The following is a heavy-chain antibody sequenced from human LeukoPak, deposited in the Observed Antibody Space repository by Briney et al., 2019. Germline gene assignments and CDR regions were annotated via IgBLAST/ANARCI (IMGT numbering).Heavy chain of an antibody. J-gene: IGHJ4*02. D-gene: IGHD6-19*01. CDR3: ASFAWSSSGRSFDY. CDR1: GGSISSSSYY. CDR2: IYYSGST. Sequence: SETLSLTCTVSGGSISSSSYYWGWIRQPPGKGLEWIGSIYYSGSTYYNPSLKSRVTIFVDTSKNQFSLKLSSVTAADTAVYYCASFAWSSSGRSFDYWGQGTLVTVSS. V-gene: IGHV4-39*01.